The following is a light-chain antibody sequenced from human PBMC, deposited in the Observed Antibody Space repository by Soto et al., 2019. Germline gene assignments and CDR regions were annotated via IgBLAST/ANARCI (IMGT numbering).Light chain of an antibody. CDR1: TSNVGNNA. CDR2: FDD. J-gene: IGLJ2*01. Sequence: VLTQPPSVSEAPRQRVSISCSGNTSNVGNNAVNWYQQLPGKTPKLLIYFDDLVPSGVSDRFSGSKSGTSASLAISGLQSDDEADYYCAAWDDSLNVVLFGGGTKLTVL. V-gene: IGLV1-36*01. CDR3: AAWDDSLNVVL.